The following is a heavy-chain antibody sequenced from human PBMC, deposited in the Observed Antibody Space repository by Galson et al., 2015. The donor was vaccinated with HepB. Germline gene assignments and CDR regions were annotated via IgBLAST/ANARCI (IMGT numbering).Heavy chain of an antibody. CDR3: AKEGSYDFWSGYSPFDY. J-gene: IGHJ4*02. D-gene: IGHD3-3*01. CDR2: ISYDGSNK. V-gene: IGHV3-30*18. Sequence: SLRLSCAASGFTFSSYGMHWVRQAPGKGLEWVAVISYDGSNKYYADSVKGRFTIPRDNSKNTLYLQMNSLRAEDTAVYYCAKEGSYDFWSGYSPFDYWGQGTLVTVSS. CDR1: GFTFSSYG.